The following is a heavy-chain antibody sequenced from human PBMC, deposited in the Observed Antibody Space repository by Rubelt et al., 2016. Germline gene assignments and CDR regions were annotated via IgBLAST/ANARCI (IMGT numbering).Heavy chain of an antibody. V-gene: IGHV3-21*01. CDR3: AKDRSVAGRGGLDY. CDR2: ISSTSSYI. CDR1: GFTFSNHN. D-gene: IGHD6-19*01. Sequence: GGGLIQPGGSLRLSCAASGFTFSNHNMNWVRQAPGKGLEWVSSISSTSSYIYYADSVKGRFTIYRDNYRNTLYLQMTSLRADDTAVYYCAKDRSVAGRGGLDYWGQGTLVTVSS. J-gene: IGHJ4*02.